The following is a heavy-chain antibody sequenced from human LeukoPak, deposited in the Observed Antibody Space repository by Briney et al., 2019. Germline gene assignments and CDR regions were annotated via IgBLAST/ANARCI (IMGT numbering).Heavy chain of an antibody. V-gene: IGHV3-15*01. CDR3: TTEVRVILAGGASSHPPI. CDR2: IKSQTEGGTA. J-gene: IGHJ3*02. D-gene: IGHD3-9*01. Sequence: GGSLRLSCAASGFTFSNAWMSWVRQTPGKGLEWVGRIKSQTEGGTADYAAPVKGRFTISRDGSRSTLFLQMSNLKIEDTAIYYCTTEVRVILAGGASSHPPIWGQGTMVTVSS. CDR1: GFTFSNAW.